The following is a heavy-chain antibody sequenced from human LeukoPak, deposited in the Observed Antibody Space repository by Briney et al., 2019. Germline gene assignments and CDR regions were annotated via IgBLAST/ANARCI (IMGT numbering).Heavy chain of an antibody. CDR2: IIPMSDTA. Sequence: SVKVSCKASGYTFTGYYMHWVRQAPGQGLEWMGGIIPMSDTANYPQKFRGRLTITADIPTSTVYMELSSLRSEDTAVYYCAREDDTGRYMGDDAFDIWGQGTMVTVSS. CDR3: AREDDTGRYMGDDAFDI. D-gene: IGHD1-26*01. J-gene: IGHJ3*02. V-gene: IGHV1-69*06. CDR1: GYTFTGYY.